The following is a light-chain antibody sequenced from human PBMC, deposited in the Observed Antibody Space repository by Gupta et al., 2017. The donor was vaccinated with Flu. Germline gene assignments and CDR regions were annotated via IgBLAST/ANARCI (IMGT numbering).Light chain of an antibody. CDR2: GVS. Sequence: GQTATTTCSGDVGARKYVYWYQQKSGQAPGVVIYGVSKRPSGIPDRFSASISGNTPTLTVTGLQVEDEADYYWYSKASNGNLWVFGGGTKLTVL. CDR3: YSKASNGNLWV. CDR1: VGARKY. J-gene: IGLJ3*02. V-gene: IGLV3-10*01.